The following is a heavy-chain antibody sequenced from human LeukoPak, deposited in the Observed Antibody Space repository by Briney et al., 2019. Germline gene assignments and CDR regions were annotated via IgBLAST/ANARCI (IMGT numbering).Heavy chain of an antibody. CDR2: MNPNSGNT. CDR3: ARGYYYDSSGYYLFDY. D-gene: IGHD3-22*01. V-gene: IGHV1-8*01. CDR1: GYTFTSYD. Sequence: ASVKVSCKASGYTFTSYDINWVRQATGQRLEWMGWMNPNSGNTGYAQKFQGRVTMTRNTSISTAYMELSSLRSEDTAVYYCARGYYYDSSGYYLFDYWGQGTLVTVSS. J-gene: IGHJ4*02.